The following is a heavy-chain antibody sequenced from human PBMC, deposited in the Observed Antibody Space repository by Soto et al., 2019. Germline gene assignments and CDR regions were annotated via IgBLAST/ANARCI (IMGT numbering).Heavy chain of an antibody. J-gene: IGHJ4*02. Sequence: KPSETLSLTCTVSGGSISYYYWSWIRQPAGKELEWIGRIYTNGSTNYNPSLKSRVTMSLDMSRNQFSLKSNSVTAADTAVYYCARGPHFYSSGWYGSPLDYWGQGTLVTVSS. CDR3: ARGPHFYSSGWYGSPLDY. D-gene: IGHD6-19*01. V-gene: IGHV4-4*07. CDR2: IYTNGST. CDR1: GGSISYYY.